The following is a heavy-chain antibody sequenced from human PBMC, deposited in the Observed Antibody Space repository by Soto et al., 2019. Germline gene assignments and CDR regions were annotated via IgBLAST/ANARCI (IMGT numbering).Heavy chain of an antibody. CDR3: ARQKWEQPKWFDP. Sequence: ETLSLTCSLSGGSISSTFYYWGWIRQPPGKGLEWIGSIYYSGTTFYNASLKGRVTISVDTSKNQFSLRLTSVTATDTAVYFCARQKWEQPKWFDPWGQGXLVTVSS. D-gene: IGHD1-26*01. CDR2: IYYSGTT. J-gene: IGHJ5*02. V-gene: IGHV4-39*01. CDR1: GGSISSTFYY.